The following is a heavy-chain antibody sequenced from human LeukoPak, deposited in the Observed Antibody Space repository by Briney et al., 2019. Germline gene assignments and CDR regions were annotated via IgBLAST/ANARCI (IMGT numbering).Heavy chain of an antibody. CDR1: GFTVSSNY. CDR2: IYSGGST. Sequence: GGSLRLSCAASGFTVSSNYMSWVRQAPGKGLEWVSVIYSGGSTYYADSVKGRFTISRDNSKNTLYLQMNSLRAEDTAVYYCASMTTYCGGDCYFFDNWGQGTLVTVSS. V-gene: IGHV3-53*01. J-gene: IGHJ4*02. CDR3: ASMTTYCGGDCYFFDN. D-gene: IGHD2-21*02.